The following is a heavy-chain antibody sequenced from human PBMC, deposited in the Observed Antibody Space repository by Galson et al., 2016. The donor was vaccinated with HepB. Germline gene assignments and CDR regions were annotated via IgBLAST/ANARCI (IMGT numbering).Heavy chain of an antibody. CDR3: TRGDGFWAGWTY. Sequence: SVKVSCKASGYTFTTYNIRWVRLAPGQGLEWMGIINPSGGSPNYAQKFQGRVTLTSDTSTSTVYMQLGSLRSDDTDEYYCTRGDGFWAGWTYSGQGTLVTVSS. J-gene: IGHJ4*02. CDR1: GYTFTTYN. D-gene: IGHD3/OR15-3a*01. CDR2: INPSGGSP. V-gene: IGHV1-46*03.